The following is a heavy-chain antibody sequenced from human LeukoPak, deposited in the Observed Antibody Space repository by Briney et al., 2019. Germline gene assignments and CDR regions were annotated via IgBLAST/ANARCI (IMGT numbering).Heavy chain of an antibody. J-gene: IGHJ4*02. CDR2: INPNSGGT. V-gene: IGHV1-2*02. CDR3: ARTSAAIDYYDSSGYQDY. D-gene: IGHD3-22*01. CDR1: GYTFTGYY. Sequence: ASVTVSFKASGYTFTGYYMHWVRQAPGQGLEWMGWINPNSGGTNYAQKFQGRVTMTRDTSISTAYMELSRLRSDDTAVYYCARTSAAIDYYDSSGYQDYWGQGTLVTVSS.